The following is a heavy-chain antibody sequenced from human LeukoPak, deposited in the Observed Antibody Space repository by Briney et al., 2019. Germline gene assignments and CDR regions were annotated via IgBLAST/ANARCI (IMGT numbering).Heavy chain of an antibody. D-gene: IGHD3-10*01. V-gene: IGHV3-48*02. CDR2: ISSSSSTI. CDR1: GFTFSSYS. CDR3: ATGVYGSGSRYQN. Sequence: GGSLRLSCAASGFTFSSYSMNWVRQAPGKGLEWVSYISSSSSTIYYADSVKGRFTISRDNAKNSLYLQMKSLRYEDTAVYYCATGVYGSGSRYQNWGQGTLVTVSS. J-gene: IGHJ4*02.